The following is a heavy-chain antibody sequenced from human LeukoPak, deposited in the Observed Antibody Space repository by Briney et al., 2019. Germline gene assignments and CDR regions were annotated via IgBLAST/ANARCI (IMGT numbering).Heavy chain of an antibody. V-gene: IGHV3-53*01. CDR2: IYSGGSR. Sequence: PGGSLRLSCAASGLTVSSNCMSWVRQAPGKGLEWVSVIYSGGSRKYADSVKGRFTISRDNSKNTLYLQMNSLRAEDTAVYYCARLKYYYDSSGYRAEYFQHWGQGTLVTVSS. CDR1: GLTVSSNC. CDR3: ARLKYYYDSSGYRAEYFQH. D-gene: IGHD3-22*01. J-gene: IGHJ1*01.